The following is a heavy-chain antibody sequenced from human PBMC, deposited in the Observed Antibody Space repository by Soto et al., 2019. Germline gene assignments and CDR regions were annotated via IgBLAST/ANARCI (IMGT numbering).Heavy chain of an antibody. J-gene: IGHJ1*01. CDR3: ARELVRVAAXGTWRYFQH. CDR2: INAGNGNT. CDR1: GYTFTSYA. V-gene: IGHV1-3*01. D-gene: IGHD6-13*01. Sequence: QVQLVQSGAEVKKPGASVKVSCKASGYTFTSYAMHWVRQAPGQRLEWMGWINAGNGNTKYSQKFPGRVTITRDTSASTAYMELSSLRSEDTAVYYCARELVRVAAXGTWRYFQHWGQGTLVTVSS.